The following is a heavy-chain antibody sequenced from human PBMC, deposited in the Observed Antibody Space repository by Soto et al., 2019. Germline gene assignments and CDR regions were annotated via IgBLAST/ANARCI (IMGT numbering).Heavy chain of an antibody. V-gene: IGHV3-21*01. CDR3: ATPYHYHH. D-gene: IGHD3-10*01. CDR2: ITSNSDHI. J-gene: IGHJ5*02. Sequence: PGGSLRLSCAASGFMFSAYTMSWVRQAPGKGLEWLSSITSNSDHIDYADSVRGRFTVSRDNARKSLYLQMDSLGAEDTGVYYCATPYHYHHWGPGTLATVSS. CDR1: GFMFSAYT.